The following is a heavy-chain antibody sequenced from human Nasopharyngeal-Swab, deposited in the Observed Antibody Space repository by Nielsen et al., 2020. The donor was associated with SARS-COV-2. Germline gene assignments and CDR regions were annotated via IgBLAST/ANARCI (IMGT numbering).Heavy chain of an antibody. V-gene: IGHV1-24*01. D-gene: IGHD6-13*01. CDR3: ATVAAAGNLDY. Sequence: ASVKVSCKGSGYTLRDFSIHWVRQAPGRGFEWLGAFDHEDGEVIYAQQFQGRVSMTVDTSRDTAFLEVTSLRSEDTAVYFCATVAAAGNLDYWGPGTLISVSS. CDR2: FDHEDGEV. J-gene: IGHJ4*02. CDR1: GYTLRDFS.